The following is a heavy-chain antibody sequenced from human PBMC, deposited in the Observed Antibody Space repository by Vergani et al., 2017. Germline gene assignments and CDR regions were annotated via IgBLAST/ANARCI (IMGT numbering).Heavy chain of an antibody. V-gene: IGHV3-23*01. CDR2: ISGSGGST. CDR1: GCTFSSYA. Sequence: EVQLLESGGGLVQPGGSLRLSCAASGCTFSSYAMSWVRQAPGKGLEWVSAISGSGGSTYYADSGKGRFTISRDNSKNTLYLQMNSLRAEDTAVYYCAKRYATIFGVATEVHGPIDYWGQGTLVTVSS. CDR3: AKRYATIFGVATEVHGPIDY. D-gene: IGHD3-3*01. J-gene: IGHJ4*02.